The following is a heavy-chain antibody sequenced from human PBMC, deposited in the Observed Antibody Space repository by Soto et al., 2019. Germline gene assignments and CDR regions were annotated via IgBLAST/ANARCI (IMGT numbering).Heavy chain of an antibody. D-gene: IGHD2-2*01. J-gene: IGHJ4*02. CDR3: ATLRFCTSSSCYGREGGY. Sequence: EVQLLESGGGLVQPGGSLRLSCAASGFTFSSCAMSWVRQVPGKGLEWVSAISGTGANTYYADSVKGRFTISRDNSKNTLYLQMNSLRADDAAVYYCATLRFCTSSSCYGREGGYWGQGTLVTVSS. CDR1: GFTFSSCA. CDR2: ISGTGANT. V-gene: IGHV3-23*01.